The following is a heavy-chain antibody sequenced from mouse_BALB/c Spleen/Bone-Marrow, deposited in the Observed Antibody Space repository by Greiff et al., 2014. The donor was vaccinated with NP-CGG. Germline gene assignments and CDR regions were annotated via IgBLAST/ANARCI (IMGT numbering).Heavy chain of an antibody. Sequence: SGAELVRPGAPVTLSCKASGYKFTDYEMHWVKQTPVHGLEWIGSIDPETGGTTYNQNFKGKATLTADRSSTTAYMELRSLTSEDSTVYYCTREGIYFGYDVPMDYWGQGTSVTVSS. CDR2: IDPETGGT. CDR1: GYKFTDYE. V-gene: IGHV1-15*01. D-gene: IGHD2-2*01. CDR3: TREGIYFGYDVPMDY. J-gene: IGHJ4*01.